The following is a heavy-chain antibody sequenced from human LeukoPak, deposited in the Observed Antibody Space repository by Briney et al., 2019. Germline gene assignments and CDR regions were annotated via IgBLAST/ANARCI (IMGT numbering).Heavy chain of an antibody. CDR1: GFTFSSYS. V-gene: IGHV3-48*02. CDR2: ISSSSSTI. CDR3: ARDGSGSYKNWFDP. J-gene: IGHJ5*02. Sequence: AGGSLRLSCAASGFTFSSYSMNWVRQAPGKGLEWVSYISSSSSTIYYADSVKGRFTIPRDNAKNSLYLQMNSLRDEDTAVYYCARDGSGSYKNWFDPWGQGTLVTVSS. D-gene: IGHD3-10*01.